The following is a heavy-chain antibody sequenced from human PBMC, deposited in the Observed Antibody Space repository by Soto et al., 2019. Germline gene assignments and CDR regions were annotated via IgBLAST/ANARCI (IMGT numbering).Heavy chain of an antibody. Sequence: GGSLRLSCAASGFSFSRYGIHWVCQAPGKGLEWVAVISKDGGDKEYAESVKGRCTISRENSKSTVYLQMNSLRVEDTAVYYCAKDGYKYKYYSDYWGQGTLVTVSS. D-gene: IGHD5-18*01. CDR3: AKDGYKYKYYSDY. V-gene: IGHV3-30*18. CDR2: ISKDGGDK. CDR1: GFSFSRYG. J-gene: IGHJ4*02.